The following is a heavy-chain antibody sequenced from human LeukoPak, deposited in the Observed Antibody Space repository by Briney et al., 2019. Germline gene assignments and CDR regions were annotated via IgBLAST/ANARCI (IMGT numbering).Heavy chain of an antibody. J-gene: IGHJ4*02. D-gene: IGHD2-15*01. CDR2: ISAYKGNT. Sequence: ASVKVSCRASVYTFTSYCISCVRQAPGQGREWRGWISAYKGNTNYAKKLQGRVTMTTDTSTSTAYMELRSLRSDDTAVYYCARGPYCSGGSCYFYFDYWGQGTLVTVSS. CDR3: ARGPYCSGGSCYFYFDY. V-gene: IGHV1-18*01. CDR1: VYTFTSYC.